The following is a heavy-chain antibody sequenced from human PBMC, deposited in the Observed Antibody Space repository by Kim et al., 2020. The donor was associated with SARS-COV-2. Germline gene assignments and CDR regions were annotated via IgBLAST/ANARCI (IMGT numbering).Heavy chain of an antibody. CDR1: GYTFTSYD. CDR2: MNPNSGNT. J-gene: IGHJ6*02. V-gene: IGHV1-8*01. CDR3: ASLYSSGWGGTPYFYGMDV. D-gene: IGHD6-19*01. Sequence: ASVKVSCKASGYTFTSYDINWVRHATGQGLEWMGWMNPNSGNTGYAQKFQGRVTMTRNTSISTAYMELSSLRSEDTAVYYCASLYSSGWGGTPYFYGMDVWGQGTTVTVSS.